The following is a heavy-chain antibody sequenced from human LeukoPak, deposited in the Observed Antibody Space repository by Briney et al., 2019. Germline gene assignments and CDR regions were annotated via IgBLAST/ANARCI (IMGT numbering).Heavy chain of an antibody. D-gene: IGHD4-17*01. CDR1: GYTLTELS. Sequence: ASVKVSCKVSGYTLTELSMHWVRQAPGKGLEWMGGFDPEDGETIYAQKFQGRVTMTEDTSTDAAYMELSSLRSEDTAVYYCATVPLALDYGDYWYFDLWGRGTLVTVSS. J-gene: IGHJ2*01. CDR3: ATVPLALDYGDYWYFDL. V-gene: IGHV1-24*01. CDR2: FDPEDGET.